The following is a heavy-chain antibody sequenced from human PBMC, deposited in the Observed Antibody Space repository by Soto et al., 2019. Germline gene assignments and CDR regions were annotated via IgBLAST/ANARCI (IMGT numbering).Heavy chain of an antibody. V-gene: IGHV4-59*01. Sequence: PSETLSLTCTVSGGSISSYYWSWIRQPPGKGLEWIGYIYYSGSTNYNPSLKSRVTISVDTSKNQFSLKLSSVAAADTAVYYCARSRCTNGVCYTLDYWGQGTLVTVS. J-gene: IGHJ4*02. CDR1: GGSISSYY. CDR2: IYYSGST. CDR3: ARSRCTNGVCYTLDY. D-gene: IGHD2-8*01.